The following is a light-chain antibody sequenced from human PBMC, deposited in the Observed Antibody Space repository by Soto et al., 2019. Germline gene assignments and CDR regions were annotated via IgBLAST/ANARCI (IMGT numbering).Light chain of an antibody. CDR3: QQYGSAPWT. J-gene: IGKJ1*01. CDR2: DAS. Sequence: EIVLTQSPGTLSLSPGERATLSCRASQSVTSRWLAWFQQKPGQAPRLLIYDASSRAAGIPDRFSGSGSGTDFTLTISRLGPEDFAVYYCQQYGSAPWTFGQGTKVEIK. CDR1: QSVTSRW. V-gene: IGKV3-20*01.